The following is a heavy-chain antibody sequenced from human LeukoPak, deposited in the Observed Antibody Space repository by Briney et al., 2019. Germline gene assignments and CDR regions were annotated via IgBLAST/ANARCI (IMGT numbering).Heavy chain of an antibody. CDR1: GFTVTDNY. CDR3: ARTGGIVVVPAAKGNDY. J-gene: IGHJ4*02. CDR2: ISGSGGST. V-gene: IGHV3-23*01. Sequence: GGSLRLSCAASGFTVTDNYMSWVRQAPGKGLEWVSAISGSGGSTYYADSVKGRFTISRDNSKNTLYLQMNSLRAEDTAVYYCARTGGIVVVPAAKGNDYWGQGTLVTVSS. D-gene: IGHD2-2*01.